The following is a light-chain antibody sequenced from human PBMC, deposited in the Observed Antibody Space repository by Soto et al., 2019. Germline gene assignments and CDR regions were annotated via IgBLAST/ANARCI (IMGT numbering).Light chain of an antibody. Sequence: QSALTQPASVSGSPGQSITISCTGTSRDVGGYNYVSWYQHHPGKAPKLMLYEVTNRPSGVSNRFSGSKSGNTASLTISWLQAEDEADYYCSSYTSSSTRVFGGGTKVTVL. CDR3: SSYTSSSTRV. CDR1: SRDVGGYNY. CDR2: EVT. J-gene: IGLJ3*02. V-gene: IGLV2-14*01.